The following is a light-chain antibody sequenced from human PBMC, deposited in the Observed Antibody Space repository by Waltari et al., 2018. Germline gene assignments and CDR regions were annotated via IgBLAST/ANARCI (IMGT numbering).Light chain of an antibody. J-gene: IGLJ3*02. Sequence: QLVVTQSPSASASLGASVKLTCTLSSGHSSNIVAWHQQHPEKGPRFLMKVNSYGSYSKGDEIPDRFSGSTAGAERYLLISSLQSEDGADYYCQTGGHGTWVFGGGTKLTVL. V-gene: IGLV4-69*01. CDR1: SGHSSNI. CDR3: QTGGHGTWV. CDR2: VNSYGSY.